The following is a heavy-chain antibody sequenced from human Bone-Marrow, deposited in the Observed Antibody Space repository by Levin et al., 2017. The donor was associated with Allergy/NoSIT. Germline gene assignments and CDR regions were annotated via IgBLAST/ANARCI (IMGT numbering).Heavy chain of an antibody. CDR1: GFTSAGYA. D-gene: IGHD1-1*01. CDR3: ARVVTASRGRKYLDF. V-gene: IGHV3-23*01. Sequence: PGESLKISCTASGFTSAGYAMCWVRQAPGRGLDWVSAMNGRGDSTYYADSVKGRFTISRDNSKNTLYLQMSSLRGEDTAIYFCARVVTASRGRKYLDFWGQGTLVTVSS. CDR2: MNGRGDST. J-gene: IGHJ4*02.